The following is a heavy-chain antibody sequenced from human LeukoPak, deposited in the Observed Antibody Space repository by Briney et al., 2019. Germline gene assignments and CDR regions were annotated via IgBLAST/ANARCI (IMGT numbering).Heavy chain of an antibody. V-gene: IGHV4-31*03. CDR2: IYYRGST. J-gene: IGHJ6*02. CDR1: GGSISSGGYY. CDR3: ASSGHAYYYYYGMDV. D-gene: IGHD2-15*01. Sequence: SQTLSLTCTVSGGSISSGGYYWSWIRQHPGKGLEWIGYIYYRGSTYYNPSLKSRVTISVDTSKNQFSLKLSSVTAADTAVYYCASSGHAYYYYYGMDVWGQGTTVTVSS.